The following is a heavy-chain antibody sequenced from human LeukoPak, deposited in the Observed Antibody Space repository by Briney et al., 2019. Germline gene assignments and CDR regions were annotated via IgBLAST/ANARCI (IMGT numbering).Heavy chain of an antibody. CDR1: GFTFTNAW. Sequence: GGSLILSCAASGFTFTNAWMSWVRQAPGKGLEWVGRIKSKGDGETIDNAAPVKGRFSLSRDALNATLYLQMNSMKAEETDVYYCTTDLGLTMIRGVIVYWGQGALVTVSS. D-gene: IGHD3-10*01. V-gene: IGHV3-15*01. J-gene: IGHJ4*02. CDR3: TTDLGLTMIRGVIVY. CDR2: IKSKGDGETI.